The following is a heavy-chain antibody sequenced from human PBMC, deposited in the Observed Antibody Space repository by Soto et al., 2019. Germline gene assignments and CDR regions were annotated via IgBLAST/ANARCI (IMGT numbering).Heavy chain of an antibody. CDR1: GFTFSSYA. Sequence: GGSLRLSCAASGFTFSSYAMSWVRQAPGKGLEWVSAISGSGGSTYYADSVKGRFTISRDNSKNTLYLQMNSLRAEDTAVYYCAKVRSGSYNGDPNYGMDVWGQGTTVTVSS. CDR2: ISGSGGST. CDR3: AKVRSGSYNGDPNYGMDV. V-gene: IGHV3-23*01. J-gene: IGHJ6*02. D-gene: IGHD1-26*01.